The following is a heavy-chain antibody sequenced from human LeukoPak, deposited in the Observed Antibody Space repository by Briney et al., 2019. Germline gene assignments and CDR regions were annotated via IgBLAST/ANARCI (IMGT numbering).Heavy chain of an antibody. CDR2: ISAYYGNT. V-gene: IGHV1-18*01. CDR3: ARDLGNRNYGFGINPLYYYYMDV. CDR1: GYTFTSYG. Sequence: ASVKVSCKASGYTFTSYGMSWVRQAPGKGLEWMGWISAYYGNTNYAQKPQGRVTMTTDTSTSTVHREVKTLRSDDTAVYYCARDLGNRNYGFGINPLYYYYMDVWGKGTTVTVSS. J-gene: IGHJ6*03. D-gene: IGHD1-7*01.